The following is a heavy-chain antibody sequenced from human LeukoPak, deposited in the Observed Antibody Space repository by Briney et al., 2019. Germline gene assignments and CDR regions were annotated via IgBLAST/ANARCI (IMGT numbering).Heavy chain of an antibody. Sequence: ASVKVSCKASGYTFTGYYVHWVRQAPGQGLEWMGWINPNSGGTNYAQKFQGRVTMTRDTSISTAYMELSRLRSDDTAVYYCARVDNGWFGELLYVAGFDPWGQGTLVTVSS. D-gene: IGHD3-10*01. J-gene: IGHJ5*02. CDR2: INPNSGGT. V-gene: IGHV1-2*02. CDR3: ARVDNGWFGELLYVAGFDP. CDR1: GYTFTGYY.